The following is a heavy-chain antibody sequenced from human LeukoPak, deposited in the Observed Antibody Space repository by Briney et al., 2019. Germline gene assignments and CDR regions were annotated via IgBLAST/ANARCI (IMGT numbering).Heavy chain of an antibody. J-gene: IGHJ4*02. V-gene: IGHV4-39*01. CDR3: ARGESSYDSSGYYFDY. D-gene: IGHD3-22*01. CDR2: LYYSGST. Sequence: SETLSLTCTVSGGSISSSSYYWGWIRQPPGKGLEWIGSLYYSGSTYYSPSLKGRVTISVDTFKNQFSLKLSSVTAADTAVYYCARGESSYDSSGYYFDYWGQGTLVTVSS. CDR1: GGSISSSSYY.